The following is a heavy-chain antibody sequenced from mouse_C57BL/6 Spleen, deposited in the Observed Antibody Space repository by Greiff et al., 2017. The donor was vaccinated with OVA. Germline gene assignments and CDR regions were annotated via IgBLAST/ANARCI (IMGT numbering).Heavy chain of an antibody. V-gene: IGHV1-52*01. J-gene: IGHJ1*03. D-gene: IGHD1-1*01. CDR2: IDPSDSET. Sequence: VQLQQPGAELVRPGSSVKLSCKASGYTFTSYWMHWVKQRPIQGLEWIGNIDPSDSETHYNQKFKDKATLTVDKSSSTAYMQLSSLTSEDSAVYYCARRGTYYGSSYQGYFDVWGTGTTVTVSS. CDR1: GYTFTSYW. CDR3: ARRGTYYGSSYQGYFDV.